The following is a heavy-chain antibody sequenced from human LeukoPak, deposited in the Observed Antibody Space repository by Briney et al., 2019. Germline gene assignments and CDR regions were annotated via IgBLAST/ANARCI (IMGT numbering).Heavy chain of an antibody. Sequence: SSETLSLTCTVSGASIRSHYWSWIRQPPGKGLEWIGYMYYSGNSNYNPALKSRVTISVDTSKNQFSLKLSSVTAADTAVYYCARAYYDFWSGPHAFDIWGQGTMVTVSS. V-gene: IGHV4-59*11. D-gene: IGHD3-3*01. CDR2: MYYSGNS. CDR1: GASIRSHY. J-gene: IGHJ3*02. CDR3: ARAYYDFWSGPHAFDI.